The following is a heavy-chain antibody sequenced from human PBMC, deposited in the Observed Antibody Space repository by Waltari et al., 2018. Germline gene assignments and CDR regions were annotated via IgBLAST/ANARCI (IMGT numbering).Heavy chain of an antibody. CDR2: IIPIFGTA. CDR1: GGNFSSYA. D-gene: IGHD6-6*01. CDR3: ARGSSSSPDDAFDI. Sequence: QVQLVQSGAEVKKPGSSVKVSCKASGGNFSSYAIGWVRRAPGQGLEWMGGIIPIFGTANYAQKFQGRVTITADESTSTAYMELSSLRSEDTAVYYCARGSSSSPDDAFDIWGQGTMVTVSS. V-gene: IGHV1-69*01. J-gene: IGHJ3*02.